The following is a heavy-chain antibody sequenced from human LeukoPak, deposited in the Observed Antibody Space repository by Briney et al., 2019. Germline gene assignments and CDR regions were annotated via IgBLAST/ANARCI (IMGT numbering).Heavy chain of an antibody. Sequence: GGSLRLSCAASGFTFSSYVMSWVRQAPGKGVEWVSAISGSGGSTYYTGSVKGRFTISRDNSKNTLYLQMNSLRAEDTAVYYCAKGASGYSSSWYQYNWFDPWGQGTLVTVSS. CDR2: ISGSGGST. D-gene: IGHD6-13*01. CDR3: AKGASGYSSSWYQYNWFDP. V-gene: IGHV3-23*01. J-gene: IGHJ5*02. CDR1: GFTFSSYV.